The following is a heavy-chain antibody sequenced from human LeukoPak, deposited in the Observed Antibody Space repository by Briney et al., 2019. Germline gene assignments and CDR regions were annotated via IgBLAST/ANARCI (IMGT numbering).Heavy chain of an antibody. CDR1: GFTFSGYW. V-gene: IGHV3-7*01. D-gene: IGHD5-24*01. J-gene: IGHJ4*02. Sequence: PGGSLRLSCAASGFTFSGYWMMWVRQAPGKGLEWVANIKQDGSVKQYVDSVKGRFTISRDNAKNSLYLQMNSLRAEDTAVYYCARERRWLQNYYFDYWGQGTLVTVSS. CDR2: IKQDGSVK. CDR3: ARERRWLQNYYFDY.